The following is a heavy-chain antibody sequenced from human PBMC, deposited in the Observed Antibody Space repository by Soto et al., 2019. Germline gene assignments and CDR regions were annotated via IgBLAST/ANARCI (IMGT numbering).Heavy chain of an antibody. CDR2: ISAYNGNT. Sequence: ASVKVSCKASGYTFTNFGISWVRQAPGQGLEWMGWISAYNGNTNYAQKFQGRVTINPDTSKNQFSLQLNSVTPEDTAVYYCTRLSGNSWLDYWGQGTLVTVSS. J-gene: IGHJ4*02. CDR1: GYTFTNFG. V-gene: IGHV1-18*01. D-gene: IGHD6-13*01. CDR3: TRLSGNSWLDY.